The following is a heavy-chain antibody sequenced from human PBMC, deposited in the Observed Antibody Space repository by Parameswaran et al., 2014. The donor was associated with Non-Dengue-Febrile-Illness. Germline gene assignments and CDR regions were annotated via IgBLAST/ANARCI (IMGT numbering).Heavy chain of an antibody. D-gene: IGHD1-26*01. Sequence: RWIRQPPGKGLEWVSAISGSGGSTYYADSVKGRFTISRDNSKNTLYLQMNSLRAEDTAVYYCAKWDVDYWGQGTLVTVSS. J-gene: IGHJ4*02. V-gene: IGHV3-23*01. CDR3: AKWDVDY. CDR2: ISGSGGST.